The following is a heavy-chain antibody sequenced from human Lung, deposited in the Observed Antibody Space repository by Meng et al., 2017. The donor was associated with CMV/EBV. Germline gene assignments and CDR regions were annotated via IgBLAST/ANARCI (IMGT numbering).Heavy chain of an antibody. CDR3: AKDREWLALDY. CDR1: GLNFSNYG. D-gene: IGHD6-19*01. Sequence: CAVSGLNFSNYGMHWVRQAPGKGLEWVALISFDGSNKYYADFVKGRFTISRDNSKNTLDLQMNSLRAEDTAVYYCAKDREWLALDYWGQGTLVTVSS. J-gene: IGHJ4*02. CDR2: ISFDGSNK. V-gene: IGHV3-30*18.